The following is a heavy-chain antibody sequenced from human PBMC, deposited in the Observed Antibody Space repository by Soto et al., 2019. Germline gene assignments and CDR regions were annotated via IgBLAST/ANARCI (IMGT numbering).Heavy chain of an antibody. CDR1: GYTFTSYD. CDR3: ARVPRIRYCSGGSRPIGY. Sequence: ASVKVSCKASGYTFTSYDINWVRQATGQGLEWMGWMNPNSGNTGYAQKFQGRVTMTRNTSISTAYMELSSLRSEDTAVYYCARVPRIRYCSGGSRPIGYWGQGTLVTVSS. J-gene: IGHJ4*02. D-gene: IGHD2-15*01. CDR2: MNPNSGNT. V-gene: IGHV1-8*01.